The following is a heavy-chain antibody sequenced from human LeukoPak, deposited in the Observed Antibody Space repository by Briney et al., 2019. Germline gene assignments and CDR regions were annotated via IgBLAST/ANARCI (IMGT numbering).Heavy chain of an antibody. CDR3: AKDSYSSGYNFDY. J-gene: IGHJ4*02. Sequence: GGSLRLSCAASGFTFSSYAMSWVRQAPGKGLEWVSAISGCGGSTYYAVSVKGRFTISRDNSKNTLYLQMNSLRAEDTAVYYCAKDSYSSGYNFDYWGQGTLVTVSS. CDR1: GFTFSSYA. V-gene: IGHV3-23*01. D-gene: IGHD6-19*01. CDR2: ISGCGGST.